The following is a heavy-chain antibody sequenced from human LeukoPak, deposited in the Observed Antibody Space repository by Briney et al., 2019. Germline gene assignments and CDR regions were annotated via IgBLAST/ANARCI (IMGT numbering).Heavy chain of an antibody. CDR2: IYYSGST. CDR1: GGSISSYY. D-gene: IGHD5-12*01. Sequence: SETLSLTCTVSGGSISSYYWSWLRQPPGKGLEWIGYIYYSGSTNYNPSLKSRVTISVDTSKNQFSLKLSSVTAADTAVYYCARGPSGYHNTGGQGTLVTVSS. CDR3: ARGPSGYHNT. V-gene: IGHV4-59*01. J-gene: IGHJ4*02.